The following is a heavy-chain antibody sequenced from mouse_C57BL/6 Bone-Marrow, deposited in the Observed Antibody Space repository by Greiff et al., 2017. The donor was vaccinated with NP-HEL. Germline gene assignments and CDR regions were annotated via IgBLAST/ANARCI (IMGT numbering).Heavy chain of an antibody. CDR3: TPIYYGNL. CDR1: GFNIKDDY. CDR2: IDPENGDT. V-gene: IGHV14-4*01. Sequence: VQLKQSGAELVRPGASVKLSCTASGFNIKDDYMHWVKQRPEQGLEWIGWIDPENGDTEYASKFQGKATITADTSSNTAYLQLSSLTSEDTAVYYCTPIYYGNLWGQGTLVTVSA. D-gene: IGHD2-1*01. J-gene: IGHJ3*01.